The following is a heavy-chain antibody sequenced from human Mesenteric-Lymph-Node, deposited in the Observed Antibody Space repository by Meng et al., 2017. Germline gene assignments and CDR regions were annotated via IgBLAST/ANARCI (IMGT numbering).Heavy chain of an antibody. V-gene: IGHV3-33*01. Sequence: QGQLVESGGGVVQPRRSLRLSWAASGFTFSSYGMHWVRQAPGKGLEWVAVIWYDGSNKYYADSVKGRFTISRDNSKNTLYLQMNSLRAEDTAVYYCARDKVGFDYWGQGTLVTVSS. CDR2: IWYDGSNK. CDR3: ARDKVGFDY. CDR1: GFTFSSYG. D-gene: IGHD1-26*01. J-gene: IGHJ4*02.